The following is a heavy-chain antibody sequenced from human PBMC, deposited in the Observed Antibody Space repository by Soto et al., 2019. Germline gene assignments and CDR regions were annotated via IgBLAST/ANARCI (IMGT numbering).Heavy chain of an antibody. V-gene: IGHV4-39*07. CDR3: ASQGGDSSWYRRNYYYYGMDV. Sequence: ASETLSLTCTVSGGSISSSSYYWGWIRQPPGKGLEWIGSIYYSGSTNYNPSLKSRVTISVDTSKNQFSLKLSSVTAADTAVYYCASQGGDSSWYRRNYYYYGMDVWGQGTTVTVSS. J-gene: IGHJ6*02. CDR1: GGSISSSSYY. CDR2: IYYSGST. D-gene: IGHD6-13*01.